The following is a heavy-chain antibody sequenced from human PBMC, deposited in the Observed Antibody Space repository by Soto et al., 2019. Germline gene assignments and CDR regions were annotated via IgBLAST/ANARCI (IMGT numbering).Heavy chain of an antibody. D-gene: IGHD2-15*01. CDR3: ARDHCSGGSCYTNIDY. CDR2: INAGNGNT. CDR1: GYTFTSYA. Sequence: QVQLVQSGAEVKKPGASVKVSCKASGYTFTSYAMHWVRQAPGQRLEWMGWINAGNGNTKYSQKFQGRVTITRDTSASTAYMELSSLRSEDTAVYYCARDHCSGGSCYTNIDYWGQGTLVTVSS. J-gene: IGHJ4*02. V-gene: IGHV1-3*01.